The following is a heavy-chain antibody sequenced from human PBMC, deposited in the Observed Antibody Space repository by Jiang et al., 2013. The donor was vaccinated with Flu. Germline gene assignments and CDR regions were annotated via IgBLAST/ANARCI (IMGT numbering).Heavy chain of an antibody. CDR2: IYYGGNT. Sequence: GPGLVKPSETLSLTCTVSGGSISSGGYYWAWIRQYPGRGLESIGYIYYGGNTYYNPSLKNRASILVDPSKNHVSLSLTPVTAADTAVYYCARVGIAARLGLYDFWGQGVPVSVSS. V-gene: IGHV4-31*03. CDR1: GGSISSGGYY. J-gene: IGHJ4*02. CDR3: ARVGIAARLGLYDF. D-gene: IGHD6-13*01.